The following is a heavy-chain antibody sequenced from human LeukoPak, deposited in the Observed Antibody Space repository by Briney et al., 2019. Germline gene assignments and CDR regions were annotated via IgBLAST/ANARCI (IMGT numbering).Heavy chain of an antibody. CDR3: ARGGIVVVVAAARYNWFDP. CDR1: GYTFTGYY. V-gene: IGHV1-2*06. Sequence: ASVKVSCEASGYTFTGYYMHWVRQAPGQGLEWMGRINPNSGGTNYAQKFQGRVTMTRDTSISTAYMELSRLRSDDTAVYYCARGGIVVVVAAARYNWFDPWGQGTLVTVSS. J-gene: IGHJ5*02. CDR2: INPNSGGT. D-gene: IGHD2-15*01.